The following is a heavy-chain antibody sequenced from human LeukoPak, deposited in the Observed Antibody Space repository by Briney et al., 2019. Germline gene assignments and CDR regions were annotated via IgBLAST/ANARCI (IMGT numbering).Heavy chain of an antibody. CDR3: AKDIDDYVWGSYRWY. D-gene: IGHD3-16*02. Sequence: HPGGSLRLSCAASGFTFSSYEMNWVRQAPGKGLEWVSYISSSGSTIYYADSVKGRFTISRDNSKDTLYLQMNSLRAEDTAVYYCAKDIDDYVWGSYRWYWGQGTLVTVSS. J-gene: IGHJ4*02. CDR1: GFTFSSYE. CDR2: ISSSGSTI. V-gene: IGHV3-48*03.